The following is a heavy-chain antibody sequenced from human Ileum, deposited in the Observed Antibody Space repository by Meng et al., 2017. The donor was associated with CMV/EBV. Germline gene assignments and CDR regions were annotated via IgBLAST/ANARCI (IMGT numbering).Heavy chain of an antibody. CDR3: LCSGTGWLGGY. D-gene: IGHD6-19*01. CDR2: ISYDGSNK. V-gene: IGHV3-30-3*01. J-gene: IGHJ4*01. Sequence: GESLKISCAASGFTFSSYAMHWVRQAPGKGLEWVAVISYDGSNKYYADSVKGRFTISRDNSKNTLYLQMSSLRGEDTALYYCLCSGTGWLGGYWGHGTLVTVSS. CDR1: GFTFSSYA.